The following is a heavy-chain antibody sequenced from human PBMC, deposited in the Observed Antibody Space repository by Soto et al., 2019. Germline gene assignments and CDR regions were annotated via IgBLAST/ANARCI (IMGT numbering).Heavy chain of an antibody. Sequence: SETLSLTCTVSGGSISSYYWSWIRQPAGKGLEWIGRIYTSGSTNYNPSLKSRVTMSVDTSKNQFSLKLSSVTAADTAVYYCARAAGSYSYYYYGMDVWGQGTTVTVSS. CDR1: GGSISSYY. V-gene: IGHV4-4*07. D-gene: IGHD1-26*01. CDR2: IYTSGST. J-gene: IGHJ6*02. CDR3: ARAAGSYSYYYYGMDV.